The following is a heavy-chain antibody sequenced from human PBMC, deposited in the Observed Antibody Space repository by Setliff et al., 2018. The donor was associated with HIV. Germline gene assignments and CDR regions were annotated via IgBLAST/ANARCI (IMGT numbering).Heavy chain of an antibody. CDR3: ARSRGAGYSSGWYGGSYAFDI. CDR2: IYHSGST. CDR1: GYSISSGYY. J-gene: IGHJ3*02. Sequence: KPSETLSLTCAVSGYSISSGYYWGWIRQPPGKGLEWIGSIYHSGSTYYNPSLKSRVTISVDTSKNQFSLKLSSVTAADTAVYYCARSRGAGYSSGWYGGSYAFDIWGQGTMVTVSS. V-gene: IGHV4-38-2*01. D-gene: IGHD6-19*01.